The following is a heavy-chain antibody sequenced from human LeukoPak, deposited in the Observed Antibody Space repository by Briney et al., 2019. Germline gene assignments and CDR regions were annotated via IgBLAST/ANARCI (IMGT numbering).Heavy chain of an antibody. CDR2: ISYDGSNK. D-gene: IGHD1-26*01. CDR1: GFTFSSYA. J-gene: IGHJ4*02. V-gene: IGHV3-30-3*01. Sequence: GGSLRLSCAASGFTFSSYAMHWVRQAPGKGLEWVAVISYDGSNKYYADSVKGRFTISRDNSKNTLYLQMNSLRAEDTAVYYCAREGAGGFDYWGQGTLVTVSS. CDR3: AREGAGGFDY.